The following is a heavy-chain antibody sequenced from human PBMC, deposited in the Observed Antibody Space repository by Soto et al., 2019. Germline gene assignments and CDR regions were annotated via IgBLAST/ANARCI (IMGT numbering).Heavy chain of an antibody. V-gene: IGHV4-59*01. D-gene: IGHD1-26*01. J-gene: IGHJ6*03. CDR2: IYYSGST. CDR1: GGSISSYY. Sequence: SETLSLTCTVSGGSISSYYWSWIRQPPGKGLEWIGYIYYSGSTNYNPSLKSRVTISVDTSKNQFSLKLSSVTAADTAVYYCARVATTNYYYYYYMDVWGKGTTVTVSS. CDR3: ARVATTNYYYYYYMDV.